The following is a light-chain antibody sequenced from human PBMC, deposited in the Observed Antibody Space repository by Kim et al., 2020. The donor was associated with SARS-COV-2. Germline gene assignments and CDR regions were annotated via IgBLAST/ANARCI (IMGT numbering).Light chain of an antibody. V-gene: IGLV1-40*01. J-gene: IGLJ2*01. CDR1: PSNIGAGNG. CDR3: QSFDNSLTGLV. CDR2: DST. Sequence: QRFTLSVAGTPSNIGAGNGVHWYHHIPGTAPRLLISDSTNRPSGVPDRFSGSISGTSASLVITGLQVEDEADYYCQSFDNSLTGLVFGGGTKVTVL.